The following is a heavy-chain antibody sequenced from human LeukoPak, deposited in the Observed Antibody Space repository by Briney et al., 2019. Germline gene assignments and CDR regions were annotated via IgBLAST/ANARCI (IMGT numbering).Heavy chain of an antibody. V-gene: IGHV3-11*06. CDR1: GFTFSDYY. J-gene: IGHJ5*02. D-gene: IGHD5-12*01. Sequence: KPGGSLRLSCAASGFTFSDYYMSWIRQAPGKGLEWVSYISSSSSYTNYADSVKGRFTISRDNAKNSLYLQMNSLRAEDTAVYYCARLLPPIVATSHWFAPWGQGTLVTVSS. CDR2: ISSSSSYT. CDR3: ARLLPPIVATSHWFAP.